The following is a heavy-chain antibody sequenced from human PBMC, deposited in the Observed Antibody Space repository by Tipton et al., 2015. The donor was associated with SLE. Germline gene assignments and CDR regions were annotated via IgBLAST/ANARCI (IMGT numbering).Heavy chain of an antibody. CDR3: ARDPPGYSSSWFFDY. J-gene: IGHJ4*02. Sequence: SLRLSCAASGFTFSSYAMHWVRQAPGKGLEWVAVISYDGSNKYYADSVKGRFTISRDNSKNTLYLQMNSLRAEDTAVYYCARDPPGYSSSWFFDYWGQGNLVTVSS. CDR1: GFTFSSYA. D-gene: IGHD6-13*01. V-gene: IGHV3-30-3*01. CDR2: ISYDGSNK.